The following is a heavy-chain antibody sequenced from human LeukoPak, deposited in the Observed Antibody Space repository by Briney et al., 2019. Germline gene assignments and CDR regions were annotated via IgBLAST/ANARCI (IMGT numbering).Heavy chain of an antibody. Sequence: ASVKVSCETSGGTFSSYAISWVRQAPGQGLEWMGGIIPIFGTANYAQKFQGRVTITTDESTSTAYMELSSLRSEDTAVYYYARGHCSSTSCYEGLDWFDPWGQGTLVTVSS. D-gene: IGHD2-2*01. J-gene: IGHJ5*02. CDR3: ARGHCSSTSCYEGLDWFDP. CDR2: IIPIFGTA. CDR1: GGTFSSYA. V-gene: IGHV1-69*05.